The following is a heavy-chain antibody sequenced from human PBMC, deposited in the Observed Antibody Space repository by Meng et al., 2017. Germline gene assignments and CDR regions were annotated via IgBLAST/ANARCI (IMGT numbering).Heavy chain of an antibody. J-gene: IGHJ4*02. Sequence: VQLLGSGGGGVQPGRSLRLSCAASRFTFSSYGMHWVRQAPGKGLEWVAVIWYDGSNKYYADSVKGRFTISRDNSKNTLYLQMNSLRAEDTAVYYCARELIAAAGRVVDYWGQGTLVTVSS. CDR2: IWYDGSNK. CDR3: ARELIAAAGRVVDY. V-gene: IGHV3-33*01. CDR1: RFTFSSYG. D-gene: IGHD6-13*01.